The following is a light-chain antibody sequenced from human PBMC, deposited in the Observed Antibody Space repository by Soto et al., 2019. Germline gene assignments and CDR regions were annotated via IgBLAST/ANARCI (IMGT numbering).Light chain of an antibody. CDR3: QQYGSSPLIT. CDR2: GAS. CDR1: QSVSSSY. V-gene: IGKV3-20*01. J-gene: IGKJ5*01. Sequence: EIVLTQSPGTLSLSPGERATLSCRASQSVSSSYLAWYQQKPGQAPMLLIYGASSRATGITDRFSGSGSGTDFTLTISRLEPEEFAVYYCQQYGSSPLITFGQGTRLEIK.